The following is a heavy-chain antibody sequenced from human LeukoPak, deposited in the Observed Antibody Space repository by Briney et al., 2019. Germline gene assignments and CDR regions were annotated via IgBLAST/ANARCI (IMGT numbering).Heavy chain of an antibody. CDR2: IYYSGST. D-gene: IGHD3-3*01. Sequence: PSETLSLTCTVSGGSISSGGYYWSWIRQHPGKGLEWIGYIYYSGSTCYNPSLKSRVTISVDTSKNQFSLKLSSVTAADTAVYYCATTTKDYDFWSGYLPYYFDYWGQGTLVTVSS. CDR1: GGSISSGGYY. J-gene: IGHJ4*02. V-gene: IGHV4-31*03. CDR3: ATTTKDYDFWSGYLPYYFDY.